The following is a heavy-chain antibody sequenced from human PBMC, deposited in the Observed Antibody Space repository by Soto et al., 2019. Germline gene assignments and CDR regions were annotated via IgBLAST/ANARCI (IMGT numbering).Heavy chain of an antibody. CDR3: SLSHYHESSGYYYYYYGMDV. V-gene: IGHV2-5*01. CDR1: GFSLSTSGVG. J-gene: IGHJ6*02. CDR2: IYWNDDK. D-gene: IGHD3-22*01. Sequence: SRPTLVNPTPTLTLTCTFSGFSLSTSGVGVGWIRQPPGKALEWLALIYWNDDKRYSPSLKSRLTITKDTSKNQVVLTMTNMDPVDKSTDYCSLSHYHESSGYYYYYYGMDVWGQVTTVTASS.